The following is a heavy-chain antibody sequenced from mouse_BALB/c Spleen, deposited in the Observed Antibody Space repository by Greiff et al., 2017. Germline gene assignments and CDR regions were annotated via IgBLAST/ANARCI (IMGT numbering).Heavy chain of an antibody. CDR2: ISDGGSYT. J-gene: IGHJ3*01. V-gene: IGHV5-4*02. CDR3: ARDLDYGNYGAWFAY. D-gene: IGHD2-1*01. Sequence: EVKLMESGGGLVKPGGSLKLSCAASGFTFSDYYMYWVRQTPEKRLEWVATISDGGSYTYYPDSVKGRFTISRDNAKNNLYLQMSSLKSEDTAMYYCARDLDYGNYGAWFAYWGQGTLVTVSA. CDR1: GFTFSDYY.